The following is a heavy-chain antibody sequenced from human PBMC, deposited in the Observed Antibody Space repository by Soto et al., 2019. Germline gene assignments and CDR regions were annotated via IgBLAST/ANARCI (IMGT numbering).Heavy chain of an antibody. J-gene: IGHJ2*01. V-gene: IGHV4-61*01. CDR1: GGSVSSGSYY. Sequence: SETLSLTCTVSGGSVSSGSYYWSWIRQPPGKGLEWIGYIYYSGSTNYNPSLKSRVTISVDTSKNQFSLKLSSVTAADTAVYYCARDKGNSSSWYWYFDLWGRGTLVTVSS. CDR3: ARDKGNSSSWYWYFDL. CDR2: IYYSGST. D-gene: IGHD6-13*01.